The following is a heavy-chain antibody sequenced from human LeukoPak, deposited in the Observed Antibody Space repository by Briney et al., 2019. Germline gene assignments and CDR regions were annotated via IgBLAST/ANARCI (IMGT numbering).Heavy chain of an antibody. Sequence: ASVKVSCKASGYTFTGYYIHWVRQAPGQGFEWMGWINPNSGDTNYAQKFQGRVTMTRDPSISTAYMALTRLRSDDTAVYYCARDAWLVGTTNLYYFDYWGQGTLVTVSS. D-gene: IGHD1-26*01. CDR3: ARDAWLVGTTNLYYFDY. CDR2: INPNSGDT. CDR1: GYTFTGYY. J-gene: IGHJ4*02. V-gene: IGHV1-2*02.